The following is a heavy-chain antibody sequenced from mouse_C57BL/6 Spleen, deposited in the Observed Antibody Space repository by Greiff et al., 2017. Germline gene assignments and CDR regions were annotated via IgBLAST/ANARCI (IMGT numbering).Heavy chain of an antibody. J-gene: IGHJ3*01. Sequence: EVQLVESGGGLVKPGGSLKLSCAASGFTFSDYGMHWVRQAPEKGLEWVAYISSGSSTIYYADTVKGRFTISRDNAKNTLFLQMTSLRSEDTAMYYCARGYYSNSFAYWGQGTLVTVSA. CDR2: ISSGSSTI. V-gene: IGHV5-17*01. CDR1: GFTFSDYG. D-gene: IGHD2-5*01. CDR3: ARGYYSNSFAY.